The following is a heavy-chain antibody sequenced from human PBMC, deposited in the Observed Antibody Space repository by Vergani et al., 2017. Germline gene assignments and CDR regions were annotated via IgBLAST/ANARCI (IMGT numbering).Heavy chain of an antibody. D-gene: IGHD3-9*01. V-gene: IGHV3-23*01. J-gene: IGHJ6*03. CDR3: AKAGSGNYDILTGYGLYYYYYYMDV. Sequence: EVQLLESGGGLVQPGGSLRLSCAASGFTFSSYAMSWVRQAPGKGLEWVSAISGSGGSTYYADSVKGRFTISRDNSKNTLYLQMNSLRAEDTAVYYCAKAGSGNYDILTGYGLYYYYYYMDVWGKGTTVTVSS. CDR1: GFTFSSYA. CDR2: ISGSGGST.